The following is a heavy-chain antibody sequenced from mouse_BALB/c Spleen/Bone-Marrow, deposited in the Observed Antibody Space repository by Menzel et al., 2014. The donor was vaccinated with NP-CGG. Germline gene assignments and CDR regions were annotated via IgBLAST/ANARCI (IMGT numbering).Heavy chain of an antibody. CDR1: GFNIKDTY. V-gene: IGHV14-3*02. CDR3: VGWEVY. Sequence: EVKLQESGAELVKPGASVKLSCTASGFNIKDTYMHWVKQRPDQGLEWIGRIDPANGNTKYNPKFQGKATITSDTSSNTAYLQLSSLTSEDAAVYYCVGWEVYWGQGTTLTVSS. CDR2: IDPANGNT. D-gene: IGHD4-1*01. J-gene: IGHJ2*01.